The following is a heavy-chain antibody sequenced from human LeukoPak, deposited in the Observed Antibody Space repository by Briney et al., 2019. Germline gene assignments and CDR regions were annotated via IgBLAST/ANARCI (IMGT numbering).Heavy chain of an antibody. CDR3: ARGRDYYDSSGYYQKAFDI. J-gene: IGHJ3*02. D-gene: IGHD3-22*01. Sequence: SVKVSCKASGGTFSSYAISWVRQAPGQGLEWMGGIIPIFGTANYAQKFQGRVTITTDESTSTAYMELSSLRSEDTAVYYCARGRDYYDSSGYYQKAFDIWGQGTMVTVSS. CDR1: GGTFSSYA. V-gene: IGHV1-69*05. CDR2: IIPIFGTA.